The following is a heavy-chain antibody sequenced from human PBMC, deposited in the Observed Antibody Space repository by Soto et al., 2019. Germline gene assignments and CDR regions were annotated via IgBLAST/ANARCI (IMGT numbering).Heavy chain of an antibody. CDR1: GGSVSSGSYY. Sequence: SETLSLTCTVSGGSVSSGSYYWTWIRQPPGKGLEWLGYIYYSGTTNYNPPLKSRITISVDTSGNQFSLKLSSVTAADTAVYFCARTYCTNTACQAHGIDVWGQGTTVTVSS. D-gene: IGHD5-18*01. CDR3: ARTYCTNTACQAHGIDV. CDR2: IYYSGTT. J-gene: IGHJ6*02. V-gene: IGHV4-61*01.